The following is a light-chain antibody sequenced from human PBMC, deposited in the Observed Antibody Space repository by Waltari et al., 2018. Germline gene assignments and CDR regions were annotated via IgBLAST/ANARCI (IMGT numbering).Light chain of an antibody. V-gene: IGKV3-20*01. J-gene: IGKJ3*01. CDR3: QQFDASPFA. CDR2: GAS. Sequence: EIVLTQSPGTLSLSPGERATLSCRASPRLGGPLAWYQHKPGQAPRLLIFGASRRATGIPDRFSGSGSATEFSLTISRLEPEDFAVYYCQQFDASPFAFGPGTRVDIK. CDR1: PRLGGP.